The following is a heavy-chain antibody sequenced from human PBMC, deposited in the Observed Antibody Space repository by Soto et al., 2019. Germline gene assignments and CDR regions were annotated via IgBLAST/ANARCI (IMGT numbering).Heavy chain of an antibody. Sequence: GASVKVSCKASGYTFTGYYMHWVRQAPGQGLEWMGWINPNSGGTNYAQKFQGWVTMTRDTSISTAYMELSRLRSDDTAVYYCARAYQSSGFWSSYQEHYYYYYMDVWGKGTTVTVSS. CDR1: GYTFTGYY. CDR2: INPNSGGT. CDR3: ARAYQSSGFWSSYQEHYYYYYMDV. D-gene: IGHD3-3*01. V-gene: IGHV1-2*04. J-gene: IGHJ6*03.